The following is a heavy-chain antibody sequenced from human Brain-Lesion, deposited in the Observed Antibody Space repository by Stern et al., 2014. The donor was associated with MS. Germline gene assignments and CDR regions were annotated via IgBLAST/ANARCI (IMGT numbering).Heavy chain of an antibody. Sequence: QMQLVQSGAEVKKPGASVKVSCKASGYTFTGYYMPWVRQAPGQGLEWMGWINPKSGGTNYAQKFQGWVTMTRDTSINTAYMELSRLRSDDTAVYYCATYYYDSTGYNDFWGQGTLVTVSS. CDR3: ATYYYDSTGYNDF. V-gene: IGHV1-2*04. CDR2: INPKSGGT. D-gene: IGHD3-22*01. J-gene: IGHJ4*02. CDR1: GYTFTGYY.